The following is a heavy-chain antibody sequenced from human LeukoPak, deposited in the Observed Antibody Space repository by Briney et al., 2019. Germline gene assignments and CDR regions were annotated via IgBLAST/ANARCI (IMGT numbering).Heavy chain of an antibody. V-gene: IGHV3-53*01. D-gene: IGHD1-26*01. Sequence: GGSLRLSCAASGFTVSSNYMSWVRQAPGKGPEWVSVIYSGGSTYYADSVKGRFTTSRDNSKNTLYLQMNSLRAEDTAVYYCARETRSGSYGYWGQGTLVTVSS. CDR3: ARETRSGSYGY. J-gene: IGHJ4*02. CDR2: IYSGGST. CDR1: GFTVSSNY.